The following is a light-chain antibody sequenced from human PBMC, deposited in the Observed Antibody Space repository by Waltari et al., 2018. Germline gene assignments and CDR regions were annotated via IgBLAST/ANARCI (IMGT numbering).Light chain of an antibody. CDR3: QVWESGGDRVV. CDR1: NVGRQL. V-gene: IGLV3-21*01. CDR2: DDD. J-gene: IGLJ2*01. Sequence: SYVLTQSPSVSVAPGKTARISFGGNNVGRQLVHWYQQKPGQAPVLVIFDDDDRPSAIPGRISGSKSGNTATLTISRVEAGDEADYYCQVWESGGDRVVFGGGTKLTVL.